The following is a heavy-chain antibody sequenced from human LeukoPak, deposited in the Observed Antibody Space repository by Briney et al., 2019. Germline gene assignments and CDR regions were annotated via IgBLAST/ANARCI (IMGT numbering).Heavy chain of an antibody. J-gene: IGHJ6*02. Sequence: SETLSLTCTVSGGSVSSGSYYWSWIRQPPGKGLEWIGYIYYSGSTNYNPSLESRVTISVDTSKNQFSLKLSSVTAADTAMYYCAREPTVTTGLGRKYYYGMDVWGQGTTVTVSS. D-gene: IGHD4-17*01. CDR1: GGSVSSGSYY. CDR2: IYYSGST. CDR3: AREPTVTTGLGRKYYYGMDV. V-gene: IGHV4-61*01.